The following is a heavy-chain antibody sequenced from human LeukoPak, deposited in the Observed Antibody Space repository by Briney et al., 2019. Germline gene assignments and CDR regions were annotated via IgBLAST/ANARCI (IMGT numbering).Heavy chain of an antibody. Sequence: ASVKVSCKASGYTFTSYDINWVRQATGQGLEWMGWMNPNSGNTGYAQKFQGRVTMTRNTSISTAYMELSSLRSEDTAVYYCAREGGYCSGGSCPNWFDPWGQGILVTVSS. CDR3: AREGGYCSGGSCPNWFDP. J-gene: IGHJ5*02. CDR2: MNPNSGNT. D-gene: IGHD2-15*01. V-gene: IGHV1-8*01. CDR1: GYTFTSYD.